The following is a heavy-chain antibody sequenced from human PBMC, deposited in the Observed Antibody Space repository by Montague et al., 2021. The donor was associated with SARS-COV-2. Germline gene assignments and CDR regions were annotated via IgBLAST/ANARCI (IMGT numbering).Heavy chain of an antibody. CDR1: GGSFSGYY. J-gene: IGHJ4*02. CDR3: ARGHYSSSWYGIRYYFDY. D-gene: IGHD6-13*01. V-gene: IGHV4-34*01. Sequence: SETLSLTCAVYGGSFSGYYWSWIRQPPGKGLEWTGEINHSGSTNYNPSLKSRVTISVDTSKNQFSLKLSSVTAADTAVYYCARGHYSSSWYGIRYYFDYWGQGTLVTVSS. CDR2: INHSGST.